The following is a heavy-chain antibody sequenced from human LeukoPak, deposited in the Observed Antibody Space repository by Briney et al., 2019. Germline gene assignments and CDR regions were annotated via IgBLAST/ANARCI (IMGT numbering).Heavy chain of an antibody. CDR1: GFTFSNYV. J-gene: IGHJ6*03. Sequence: GGSLRLSCTASGFTFSNYVMTWVRQAPGKGLDWVSRISGDGSSTYYADSVKGRFAISRDNSKNTVYLQMNNLRADDTARYYCAKDQGPYYFSHMDVWGKGTTVTVSS. D-gene: IGHD3-10*01. CDR3: AKDQGPYYFSHMDV. CDR2: ISGDGSST. V-gene: IGHV3-23*01.